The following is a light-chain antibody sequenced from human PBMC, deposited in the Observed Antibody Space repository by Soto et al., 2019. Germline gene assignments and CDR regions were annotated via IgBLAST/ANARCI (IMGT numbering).Light chain of an antibody. V-gene: IGKV3-15*01. CDR1: QSVSGD. CDR2: DAS. CDR3: QQYNNWPIT. Sequence: VLTQSPATLSVSPGERATXXXXASQSVSGDLAWYHHKPGQAPRLLIYDASTRALDTPARFAGSGAGTEFTLTISSLQSEDFAVYFCQQYNNWPITFGQGTRLEI. J-gene: IGKJ5*01.